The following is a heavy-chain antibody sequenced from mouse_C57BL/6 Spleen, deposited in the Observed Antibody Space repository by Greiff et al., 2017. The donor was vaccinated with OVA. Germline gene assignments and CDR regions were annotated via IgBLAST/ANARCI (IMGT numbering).Heavy chain of an antibody. D-gene: IGHD4-1*01. CDR3: ARDRELTGYYFDY. J-gene: IGHJ2*01. CDR1: GFTFSSYA. Sequence: DVMLVESGGGLVKPGGSLKLSCAASGFTFSSYAMSWVRQTPEKRLEWVATISDGGSYTYYPDNVKGRFTISRDNAKNNLYLQMSHLKSEDTAMYYCARDRELTGYYFDYWGQGTTLTVSS. CDR2: ISDGGSYT. V-gene: IGHV5-4*01.